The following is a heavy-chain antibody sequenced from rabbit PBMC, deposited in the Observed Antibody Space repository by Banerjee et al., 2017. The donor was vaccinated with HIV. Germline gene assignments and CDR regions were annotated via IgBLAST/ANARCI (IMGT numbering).Heavy chain of an antibody. Sequence: RQAPGKGLEWIACINTSSGNTVYASWAKGRFTISKTSSTTVTLQMTSLTAADTATYFCARDYADDTYSNLWGPGTLVTVS. CDR2: INTSSGNT. CDR3: ARDYADDTYSNL. J-gene: IGHJ4*01. V-gene: IGHV1S40*01. D-gene: IGHD6-1*01.